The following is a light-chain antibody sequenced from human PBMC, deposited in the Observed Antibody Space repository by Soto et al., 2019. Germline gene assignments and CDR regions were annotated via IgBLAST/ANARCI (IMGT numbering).Light chain of an antibody. Sequence: DIVMTQSPLSLPVTPGEPASISCRSSRSLLQTNGNTYLDWYLQKPGQSPQLLISLATNRASGVPDRFSGSGSGTEFTLQISRVEAEDVGVYYCMQALQTPFTFGGGTKGEIK. CDR3: MQALQTPFT. V-gene: IGKV2-28*01. CDR1: RSLLQTNGNTY. J-gene: IGKJ4*01. CDR2: LAT.